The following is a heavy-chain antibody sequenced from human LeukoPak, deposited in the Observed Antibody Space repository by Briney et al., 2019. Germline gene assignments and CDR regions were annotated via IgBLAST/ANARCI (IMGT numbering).Heavy chain of an antibody. CDR2: SYYSGST. V-gene: IGHV4-31*03. J-gene: IGHJ4*02. CDR1: GDSISSGGYY. CDR3: ARVGGVNSVVY. D-gene: IGHD2-21*01. Sequence: ASETLSLTCTVSGDSISSGGYYWSWIRQHPGKGPEWIGYSYYSGSTYYNPSLKSRVTISIDTSKNQFSLKLNSVTAADTAVYYCARVGGVNSVVYWGQGTLVTVSS.